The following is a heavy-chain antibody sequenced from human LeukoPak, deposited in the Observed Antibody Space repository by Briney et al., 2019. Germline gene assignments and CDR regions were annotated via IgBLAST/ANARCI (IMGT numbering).Heavy chain of an antibody. V-gene: IGHV4-30-4*01. CDR2: IYYSGST. CDR3: ARGDDYGGNRRKY. J-gene: IGHJ4*02. Sequence: SETLSLTCTVSGGSISSGDYYWSWIRQPPGKGLEWIGYIYYSGSTYYNPSLKSRVTISVDTSKNQFSLKLSSVTAADTAVYYCARGDDYGGNRRKYWGQGTLVTVSS. CDR1: GGSISSGDYY. D-gene: IGHD4-23*01.